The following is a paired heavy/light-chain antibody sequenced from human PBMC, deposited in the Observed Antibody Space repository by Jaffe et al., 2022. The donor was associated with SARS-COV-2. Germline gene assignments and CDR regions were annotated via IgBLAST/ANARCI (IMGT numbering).Light chain of an antibody. V-gene: IGKV1-33*01. CDR1: QDISNY. CDR3: QHYDDLPS. J-gene: IGKJ4*01. CDR2: DAS. Sequence: DIQMTQSPSSLSASVGDRVTVTCQASQDISNYLNWYQQKPGKAPKLLIYDASNLETGVPSRFSGSGRGTHFTFTIGSLQPEDSATYYCQHYDDLPSFGGGTKVEVK.
Heavy chain of an antibody. CDR3: ARGLRRTWYYYGMDV. V-gene: IGHV4-61*02. J-gene: IGHJ6*02. Sequence: QVRLQESGPGLVKPSQTLSLTCTVSGGSISRGSYYWSWVRQPAGKGLEWIGRIYTSGTTNYNSSLKSRVTISVDTSKNQFSLKLISVTAADTAMYYCARGLRRTWYYYGMDVWGQGTTVTVSS. CDR1: GGSISRGSYY. D-gene: IGHD6-13*01. CDR2: IYTSGTT.